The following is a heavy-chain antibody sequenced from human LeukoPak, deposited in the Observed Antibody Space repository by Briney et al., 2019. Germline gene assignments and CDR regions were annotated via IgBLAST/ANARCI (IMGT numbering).Heavy chain of an antibody. CDR3: ARDRCSSTSCFIDY. Sequence: PGGSLRLSCAVSRFTFSNYWMSWVRQAPGKGLEWAANIKQDGSEKYYVDSVEGRFTISRDNAKNSLYLQMNSLRAEDRAVYYCARDRCSSTSCFIDYWGQGTLVTVSS. D-gene: IGHD2-2*01. J-gene: IGHJ4*02. V-gene: IGHV3-7*04. CDR2: IKQDGSEK. CDR1: RFTFSNYW.